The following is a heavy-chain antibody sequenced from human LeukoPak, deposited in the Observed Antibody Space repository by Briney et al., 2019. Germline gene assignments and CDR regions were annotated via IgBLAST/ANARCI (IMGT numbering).Heavy chain of an antibody. CDR2: IYHSGST. J-gene: IGHJ4*02. V-gene: IGHV4-34*01. D-gene: IGHD6-19*01. CDR3: ASRGIAVAGTRYYFDY. CDR1: GGSFSGYY. Sequence: SETLSLTCAVYGGSFSGYYWSWIRQPPGKGLEWIGEIYHSGSTNYNPSLKSRVTISVDKSKNQFSLKLSSVTAADTAVYYCASRGIAVAGTRYYFDYWGQGTLVTVSS.